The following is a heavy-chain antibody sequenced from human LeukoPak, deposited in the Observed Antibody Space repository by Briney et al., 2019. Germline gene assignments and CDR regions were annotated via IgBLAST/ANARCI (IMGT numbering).Heavy chain of an antibody. CDR2: INHSGST. D-gene: IGHD5-24*01. J-gene: IGHJ4*02. V-gene: IGHV4-34*01. CDR1: GGSFSGYY. CDR3: ARIPRWGWLQLTSEGDY. Sequence: PSETLSLTCAAYGGSFSGYYWSWIRQPPGKGLEWIGEINHSGSTNYNPSLKSRVTISVDTSKNQFSLKLSSVTAADTAVYYCARIPRWGWLQLTSEGDYWGQGTLVTVSS.